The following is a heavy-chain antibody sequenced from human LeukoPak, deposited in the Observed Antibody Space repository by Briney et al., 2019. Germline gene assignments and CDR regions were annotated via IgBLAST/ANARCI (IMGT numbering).Heavy chain of an antibody. Sequence: SETLSLTGTVSGGSISSYYWSCIRQPAGKGLEWIGRIYTSGSTNYNPSLKSRVTMSVDTSKNQFSLKLSSLTAADTAVYYCARDFFNYYGSGSYSIHGMDVWGQGITVIVSS. CDR2: IYTSGST. V-gene: IGHV4-4*07. J-gene: IGHJ6*02. D-gene: IGHD3-10*01. CDR3: ARDFFNYYGSGSYSIHGMDV. CDR1: GGSISSYY.